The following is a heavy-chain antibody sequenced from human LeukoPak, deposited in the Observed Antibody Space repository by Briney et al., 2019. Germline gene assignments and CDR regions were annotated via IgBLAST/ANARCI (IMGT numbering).Heavy chain of an antibody. CDR2: IYISGTT. CDR1: GGSISPYN. D-gene: IGHD4/OR15-4a*01. CDR3: ARGRDRSKAGAL. Sequence: SGTLSLTRTVSGGSISPYNWYGVRPPAGKGVEWIGRIYISGTTDYNPSLKSRVTISLDKSKNQFSLKMSSVTAADTAVYYCARGRDRSKAGALWGQGSLVTVSS. J-gene: IGHJ4*02. V-gene: IGHV4-4*07.